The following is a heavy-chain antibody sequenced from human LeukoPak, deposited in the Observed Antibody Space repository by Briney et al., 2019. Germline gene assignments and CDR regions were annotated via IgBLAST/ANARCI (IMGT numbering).Heavy chain of an antibody. CDR3: ARHAYCSSTSCYQDMDV. CDR1: GGSISSYY. Sequence: SETLSLTCTVSGGSISSYYWSWIRQPPGKGLEWIGYIYTSGSTNYNPSPKSRVTISVDTSKNQFSLKLSSVTAADTAVYYCARHAYCSSTSCYQDMDVWGKGTTVTVSS. D-gene: IGHD2-2*01. V-gene: IGHV4-4*09. J-gene: IGHJ6*03. CDR2: IYTSGST.